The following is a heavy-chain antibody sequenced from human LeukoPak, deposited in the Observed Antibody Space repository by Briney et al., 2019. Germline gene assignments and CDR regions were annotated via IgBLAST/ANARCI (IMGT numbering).Heavy chain of an antibody. V-gene: IGHV4-34*01. CDR1: GGSFSGYY. J-gene: IGHJ3*02. Sequence: PSETLSLTCAVYGGSFSGYYWSWLRQPPGKGLEWIGEINHSGSTNYNPSLKSRVTISVDTSKNQFSLKLSSVTAADTAVYYCASLVVANPGAFDIWGQGTMVTVSS. D-gene: IGHD2-15*01. CDR3: ASLVVANPGAFDI. CDR2: INHSGST.